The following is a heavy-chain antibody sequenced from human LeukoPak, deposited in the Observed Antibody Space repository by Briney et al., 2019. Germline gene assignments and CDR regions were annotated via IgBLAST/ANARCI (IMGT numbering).Heavy chain of an antibody. V-gene: IGHV3-74*01. Sequence: PGGSLRLSCAASGFTFNSYWMPWVRQVPGKGLVWVSRINSDGSGTIYADSVKGRFTISRDNAKNTVYLQMNSLRAEDTAVYYCARDLTYTFDCWGQGTQVTVSS. D-gene: IGHD3-16*01. CDR1: GFTFNSYW. CDR2: INSDGSGT. J-gene: IGHJ4*02. CDR3: ARDLTYTFDC.